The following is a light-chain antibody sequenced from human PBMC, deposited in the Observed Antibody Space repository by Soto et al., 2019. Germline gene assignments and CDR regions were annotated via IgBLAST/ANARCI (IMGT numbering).Light chain of an antibody. CDR3: QQYYITPWT. J-gene: IGKJ1*01. CDR2: GAS. CDR1: QSVSSN. V-gene: IGKV3-15*01. Sequence: EIVMTQSPATLSVSPGERATLSCRASQSVSSNLAWYQQKPGQAPRLLIYGASTRATGIPARFSGSGSGTDFTLTISSLQAEDVAVYYCQQYYITPWTFGQGAKVDIK.